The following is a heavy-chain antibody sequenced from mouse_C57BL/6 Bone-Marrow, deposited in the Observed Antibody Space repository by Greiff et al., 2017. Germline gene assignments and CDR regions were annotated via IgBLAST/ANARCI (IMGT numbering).Heavy chain of an antibody. J-gene: IGHJ3*01. CDR1: GYTFTSYW. Sequence: QVQLQQPGAELVKPGASVKLSCKASGYTFTSYWMHWVKQRPGQGLEWIGMIHPNSGSTNYNEKFKSKATLTVDKSSSTAYMQLSSLTSEDSAVYYCARYYYGSSAWFAFWGKGTLVTVSA. CDR2: IHPNSGST. CDR3: ARYYYGSSAWFAF. D-gene: IGHD1-1*01. V-gene: IGHV1-64*01.